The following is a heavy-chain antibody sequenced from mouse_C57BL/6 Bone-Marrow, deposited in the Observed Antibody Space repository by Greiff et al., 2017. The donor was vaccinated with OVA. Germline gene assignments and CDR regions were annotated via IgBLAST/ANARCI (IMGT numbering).Heavy chain of an antibody. CDR2: ISDGGSYT. CDR3: ARDPNLLITTVVATSYWYFDV. CDR1: GFTFSSYA. D-gene: IGHD1-1*01. J-gene: IGHJ1*03. V-gene: IGHV5-4*01. Sequence: EVKLEESGGGLVKPGGSLKLSCAASGFTFSSYAMSWVRQTPEKRLEWVATISDGGSYTYYPDNVKGRFTISRDNAKNNLYLQMSHLKSEDTAMYYCARDPNLLITTVVATSYWYFDVWGTGTTVTVSS.